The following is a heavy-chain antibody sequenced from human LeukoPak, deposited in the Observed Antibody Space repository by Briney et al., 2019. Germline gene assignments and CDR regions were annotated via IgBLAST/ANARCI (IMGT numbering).Heavy chain of an antibody. J-gene: IGHJ4*02. V-gene: IGHV4-31*03. CDR2: IYYSGST. CDR3: ATTPTVTERLDS. CDR1: GGSISSISYY. Sequence: SETPSLTCIVSGGSISSISYYWSWIRQHPGKGLEWIGYIYYSGSTYYNPSLKSRVAISLDTSKNQFSLKLTSVTAADTAVYYCATTPTVTERLDSWGQGTLVTVSS. D-gene: IGHD4-11*01.